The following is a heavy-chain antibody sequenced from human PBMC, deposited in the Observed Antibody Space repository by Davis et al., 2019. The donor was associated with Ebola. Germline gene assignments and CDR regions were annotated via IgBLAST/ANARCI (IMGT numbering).Heavy chain of an antibody. V-gene: IGHV4-34*01. J-gene: IGHJ6*02. CDR1: GGSFNGYY. CDR3: ARGGGYGGYGMDV. D-gene: IGHD6-25*01. CDR2: INHSGRT. Sequence: MPSETLSLTCAVYGGSFNGYYWNWIRQPPGKGLEWIGEINHSGRTNYNPSLKSRVTMSVDTSKNQFSLRVRSVTAADTAVYYCARGGGYGGYGMDVWGQGTTVTVSS.